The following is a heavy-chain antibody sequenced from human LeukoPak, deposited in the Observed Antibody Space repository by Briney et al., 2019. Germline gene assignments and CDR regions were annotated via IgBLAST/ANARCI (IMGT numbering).Heavy chain of an antibody. CDR3: ARQVYSGTHYFDY. V-gene: IGHV4-39*01. CDR1: GGSISSRSCC. CDR2: IYYSGST. Sequence: PSETLSLTCTVPGGSISSRSCCWGWIRQPPGKGLEWIGTIYYSGSTYYNPSLKSRVTISVDTSKNQFSLRLSSVTAADTAVYYCARQVYSGTHYFDYWGQGTLVTVSS. J-gene: IGHJ4*02. D-gene: IGHD1-26*01.